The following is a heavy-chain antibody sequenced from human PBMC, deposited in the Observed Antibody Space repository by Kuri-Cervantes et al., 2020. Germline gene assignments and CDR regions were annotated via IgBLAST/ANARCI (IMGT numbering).Heavy chain of an antibody. V-gene: IGHV3-19*01. CDR2: VSWNGSRT. Sequence: GGSLRLSCAASGFTLSNSDMNWVRQAPGKGLEWVSGVSWNGSRTHYADSVKGRFTISRDNAKNSLYLQMNSLRAEDTALYYCTRDYCDYWGQGTLVTVSS. J-gene: IGHJ4*02. CDR3: TRDYCDY. CDR1: GFTLSNSD.